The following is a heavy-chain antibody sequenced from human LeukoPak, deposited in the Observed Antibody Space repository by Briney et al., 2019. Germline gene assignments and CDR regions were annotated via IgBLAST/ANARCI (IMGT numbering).Heavy chain of an antibody. Sequence: SETLSLTCTVSGGSVSRDNYSWSWIRQPPGKGLEWIGYIYHSGSTYYNPSLKSRVTISVDRSKNQFSLKLSSVTAADTAVYYCARVRSQTTHIDYWGQGTLVTVSS. D-gene: IGHD1-1*01. CDR2: IYHSGST. CDR3: ARVRSQTTHIDY. J-gene: IGHJ4*02. V-gene: IGHV4-30-2*01. CDR1: GGSVSRDNYS.